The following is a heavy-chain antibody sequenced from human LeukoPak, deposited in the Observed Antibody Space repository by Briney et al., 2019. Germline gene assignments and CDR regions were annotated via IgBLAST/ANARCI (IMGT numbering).Heavy chain of an antibody. CDR1: GFTFSSYA. D-gene: IGHD2-15*01. J-gene: IGHJ4*02. V-gene: IGHV3-23*01. Sequence: GGSLRLSCVASGFTFSSYAMSWVRQAPGKGLEWVSAISGSGGSTYYADSVKGRFTTSRDNSKNTLYLQMNSLRAEDTAVYYCANWATSGGGIDYWGQGILVTVSS. CDR3: ANWATSGGGIDY. CDR2: ISGSGGST.